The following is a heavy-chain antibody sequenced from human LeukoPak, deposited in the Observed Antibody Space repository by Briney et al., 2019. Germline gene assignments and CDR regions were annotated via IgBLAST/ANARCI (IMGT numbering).Heavy chain of an antibody. V-gene: IGHV3-30*18. CDR1: GFTFTTFG. D-gene: IGHD1/OR15-1a*01. Sequence: GSLRLSCAASGFTFTTFGIHWVRQAPGKGLEWVAAISPDGNIEYYTDSVKGRFTISRDNSKNMIYLQMNSPRGEDSAVYYCAKINNDDDYWGQGTLVTVSS. J-gene: IGHJ4*02. CDR2: ISPDGNIE. CDR3: AKINNDDDY.